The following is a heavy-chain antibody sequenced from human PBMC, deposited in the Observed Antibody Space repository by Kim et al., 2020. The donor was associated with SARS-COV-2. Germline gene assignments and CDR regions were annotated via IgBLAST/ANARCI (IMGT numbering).Heavy chain of an antibody. CDR1: GFTFSSYG. J-gene: IGHJ4*02. Sequence: GGSLRLSCAASGFTFSSYGMHWVRQAPGKGLEWVADISYDGSNKYYADSVKGRFTISRDNSENTLYLQMNSLRAEDTAVYYCARDRAASGSTRGPFDNWGQGTLAT. CDR2: ISYDGSNK. CDR3: ARDRAASGSTRGPFDN. D-gene: IGHD1-26*01. V-gene: IGHV3-33*05.